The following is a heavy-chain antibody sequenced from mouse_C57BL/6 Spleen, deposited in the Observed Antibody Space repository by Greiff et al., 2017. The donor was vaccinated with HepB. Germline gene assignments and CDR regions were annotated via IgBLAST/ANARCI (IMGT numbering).Heavy chain of an antibody. V-gene: IGHV1-52*01. D-gene: IGHD2-1*01. CDR2: IDPSDSET. CDR1: GYTFTSYW. CDR3: ARGGHYGNYPFDY. J-gene: IGHJ2*01. Sequence: QVQLQQSGAELVRPGSSVKLSCKASGYTFTSYWMHWVKQRPIQGLEWIGNIDPSDSETHYNQKFKDKATLTVDKSSSTAYMQLSSLTSEDSAVYYCARGGHYGNYPFDYWGQGTTLTVSS.